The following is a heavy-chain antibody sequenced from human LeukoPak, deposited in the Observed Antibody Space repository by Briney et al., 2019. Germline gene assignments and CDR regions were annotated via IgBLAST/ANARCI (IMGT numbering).Heavy chain of an antibody. D-gene: IGHD2-2*01. Sequence: GASVKVSCKASGYTFTSYGISWVRQAPGQGLEWMGWISAYNGNTNYAQKLQGRVTMTTDTSTSTAYMELRSLRSDDTAVYYCARTLGIVVVPAATSPPYYYYMGVWGKGTTVTVSS. J-gene: IGHJ6*03. CDR2: ISAYNGNT. V-gene: IGHV1-18*01. CDR3: ARTLGIVVVPAATSPPYYYYMGV. CDR1: GYTFTSYG.